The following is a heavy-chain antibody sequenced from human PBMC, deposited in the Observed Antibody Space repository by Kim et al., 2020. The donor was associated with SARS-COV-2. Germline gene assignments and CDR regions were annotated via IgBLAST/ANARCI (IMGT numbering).Heavy chain of an antibody. V-gene: IGHV3-33*01. Sequence: GGSLRLSCAASGFTFSSYGMHWVRQAPGKGLEWVAVIWYDGSNKYYADSVKGRFTISRDNSKNTLYLQMNSLRAEDTAVYYCAREESLLYCSGGSCYISTNWFDPWGQGTLVTVSS. J-gene: IGHJ5*02. CDR2: IWYDGSNK. CDR3: AREESLLYCSGGSCYISTNWFDP. CDR1: GFTFSSYG. D-gene: IGHD2-15*01.